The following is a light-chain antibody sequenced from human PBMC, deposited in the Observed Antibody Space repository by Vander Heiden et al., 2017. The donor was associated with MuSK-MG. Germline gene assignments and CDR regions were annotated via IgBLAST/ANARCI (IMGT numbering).Light chain of an antibody. CDR1: QGISIC. Sequence: EVVLTQSPGTLSLSPGERATLSCRASQGISICLACCQQQPGRAPRLLMYDASTRAPGVPARFSGTRSETAFTPTISTRVPEDFAVYYCLHRYDWPGGTFGHGTTVEIK. J-gene: IGKJ3*01. CDR3: LHRYDWPGGT. CDR2: DAS. V-gene: IGKV3-11*01.